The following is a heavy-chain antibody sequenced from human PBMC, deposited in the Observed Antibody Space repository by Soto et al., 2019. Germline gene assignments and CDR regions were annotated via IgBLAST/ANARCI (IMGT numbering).Heavy chain of an antibody. CDR2: ILYSGTT. D-gene: IGHD6-13*01. V-gene: IGHV4-30-4*08. CDR3: VGDRGNSSSWQLDY. CDR1: GGSLSSSDSY. J-gene: IGHJ4*02. Sequence: PSEALSLTYTVSGGSLSSSDSYWNRIRQSPGKGLEWIGYILYSGTTYYSPSLQSRVAISIDTSKNQFSLKLNSVTAADPAVYYCVGDRGNSSSWQLDYWSQGSLVTDSA.